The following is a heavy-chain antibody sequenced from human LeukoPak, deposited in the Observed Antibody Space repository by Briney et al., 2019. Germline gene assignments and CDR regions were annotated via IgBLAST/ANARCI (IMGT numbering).Heavy chain of an antibody. J-gene: IGHJ4*02. CDR2: IYPGDSDT. Sequence: GESLKISCKGSGYTFASSWIGWVRQLPEKGLEWMGIIYPGDSDTRYSPSFQGQVTISADKSISTVYLQWNSLKASDSAMYYCGASPSPTGTERYYWGQGTLVTVSS. CDR1: GYTFASSW. V-gene: IGHV5-51*01. CDR3: GASPSPTGTERYY. D-gene: IGHD1-1*01.